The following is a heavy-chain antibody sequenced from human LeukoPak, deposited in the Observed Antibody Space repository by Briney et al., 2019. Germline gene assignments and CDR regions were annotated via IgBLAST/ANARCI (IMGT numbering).Heavy chain of an antibody. CDR2: IRYDGSDK. J-gene: IGHJ4*02. V-gene: IGHV3-30*02. Sequence: GGSLRLSCAASGFIFTDYGMHWVRQAPGKGLEGLTFIRYDGSDKYYADSVKGRFTISRDNAESSLYLQMNSLRAEDTAVYYCARVFYQDSGTSYRHLDYWGQGTLVTVSS. D-gene: IGHD2/OR15-2a*01. CDR1: GFIFTDYG. CDR3: ARVFYQDSGTSYRHLDY.